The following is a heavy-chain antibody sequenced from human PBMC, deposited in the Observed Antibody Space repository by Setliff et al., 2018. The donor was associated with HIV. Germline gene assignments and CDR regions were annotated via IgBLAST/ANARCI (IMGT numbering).Heavy chain of an antibody. V-gene: IGHV5-51*01. CDR3: ATPISITSGSAFDY. J-gene: IGHJ4*02. Sequence: GESLKISCKGSGYSFTNYWIGWVRQMPGKGLEWMGIIYPGDSNTKYSPSFQGQVTLSVDKSISTAYLQWSSLKASDTAMYYCATPISITSGSAFDYWGQGTPVTVSS. CDR1: GYSFTNYW. D-gene: IGHD2-2*01. CDR2: IYPGDSNT.